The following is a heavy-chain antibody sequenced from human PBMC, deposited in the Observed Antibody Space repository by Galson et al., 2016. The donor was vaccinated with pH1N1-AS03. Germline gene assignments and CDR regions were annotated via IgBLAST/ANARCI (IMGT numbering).Heavy chain of an antibody. CDR2: IYPGDSA. Sequence: QSGAEVKKPGESLKISCKASGYTFSNYWIVWVRQMPGKGLEWMGIIYPGDSARYSPSFQGQVPISADKSLNTAYLQWSSLKASDTAMYYCARRDYNSSYLLPYNWLDPCGQGTLVTVSS. CDR1: GYTFSNYW. J-gene: IGHJ5*02. CDR3: ARRDYNSSYLLPYNWLDP. V-gene: IGHV5-51*01. D-gene: IGHD6-13*01.